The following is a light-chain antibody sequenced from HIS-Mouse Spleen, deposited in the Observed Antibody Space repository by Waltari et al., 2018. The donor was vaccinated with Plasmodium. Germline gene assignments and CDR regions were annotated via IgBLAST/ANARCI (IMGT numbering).Light chain of an antibody. CDR1: SSDVGGYHY. V-gene: IGLV2-11*01. CDR3: CSYAGSYV. CDR2: DVS. Sequence: QSALTQPRSVSGSPGQSVTISCTGTSSDVGGYHYVSWYHQHPVKAPKLMIYDVSKRPSGVPDRFSGSKSGNTASLTISGLQAEDEADYYCCSYAGSYVFGTGTKVTVL. J-gene: IGLJ1*01.